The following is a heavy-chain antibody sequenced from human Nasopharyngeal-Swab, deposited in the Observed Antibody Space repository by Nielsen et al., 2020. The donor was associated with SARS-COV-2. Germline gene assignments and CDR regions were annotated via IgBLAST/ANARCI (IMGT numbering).Heavy chain of an antibody. CDR2: ISSSSTYI. Sequence: GGSLRLSCAASGFTFSSYSMNWVRQAPGKGLEWVSSISSSSTYIYYADSLKGRFTISRDNAKSSLNLQMNSLRAEDTAVYYCARTGDYAVDYWGQGTLVTVSS. CDR3: ARTGDYAVDY. CDR1: GFTFSSYS. V-gene: IGHV3-21*01. J-gene: IGHJ4*02. D-gene: IGHD4-17*01.